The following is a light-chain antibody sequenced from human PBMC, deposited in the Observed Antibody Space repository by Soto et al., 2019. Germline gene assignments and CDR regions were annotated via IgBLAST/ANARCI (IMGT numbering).Light chain of an antibody. CDR2: AAS. CDR1: QGISSY. V-gene: IGKV1-8*01. J-gene: IGKJ4*02. CDR3: QQYDSSST. Sequence: AIRMTQSPSSLSASTGGRVTITCRASQGISSYLAWYQQKPGKAPNLLIYAASTLESGVPSRFSGSGSGTEFTLTISSLQPDDSATYYCQQYDSSSTFGGGTKVDIK.